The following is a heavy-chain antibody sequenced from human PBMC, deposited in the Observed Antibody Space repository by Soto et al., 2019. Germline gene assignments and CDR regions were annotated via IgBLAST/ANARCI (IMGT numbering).Heavy chain of an antibody. CDR2: ISAYNGNT. D-gene: IGHD6-13*01. CDR3: ARVGSSSWTGLDYYYGIDV. J-gene: IGHJ6*02. Sequence: QVRLVQSGAEVKKPGASVKVSCKASGYTFTSYGISWVRQAPGQGLEWMGWISAYNGNTNYAQKLQGRVTMTTDTTTSTDNMQQRSLRSDDTAVYYCARVGSSSWTGLDYYYGIDVWGQGTTVTVSS. CDR1: GYTFTSYG. V-gene: IGHV1-18*01.